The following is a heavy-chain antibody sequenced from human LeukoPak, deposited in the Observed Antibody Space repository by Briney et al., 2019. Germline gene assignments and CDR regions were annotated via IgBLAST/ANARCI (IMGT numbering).Heavy chain of an antibody. CDR1: GYTFTGYY. Sequence: ASVKVSCKASGYTFTGYYMHWVRQAHGQGLEWMGWINPNSGGTNYAQKFQGRVTMTRDTSISTAYMELSRLRSDDTAVYYCARLAVAGTWEYYFDYWGQGTLVTVSS. D-gene: IGHD6-19*01. V-gene: IGHV1-2*02. CDR3: ARLAVAGTWEYYFDY. J-gene: IGHJ4*02. CDR2: INPNSGGT.